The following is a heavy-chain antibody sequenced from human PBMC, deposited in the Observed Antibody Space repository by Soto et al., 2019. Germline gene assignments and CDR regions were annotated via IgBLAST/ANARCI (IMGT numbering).Heavy chain of an antibody. Sequence: GESLKISCKGSGYSFTSYWISWVRQMPGKGLEWMGRIDPSDSYTNYSPSFQGHVTISADKSISTAYLQWSSLKASDTAMYYCARNGLGGYYYYGMDVWGQGTTVTVYS. CDR3: ARNGLGGYYYYGMDV. CDR2: IDPSDSYT. D-gene: IGHD3-16*01. CDR1: GYSFTSYW. J-gene: IGHJ6*02. V-gene: IGHV5-10-1*01.